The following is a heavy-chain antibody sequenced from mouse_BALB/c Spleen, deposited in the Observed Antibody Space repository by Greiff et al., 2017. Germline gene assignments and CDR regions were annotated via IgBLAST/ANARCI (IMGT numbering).Heavy chain of an antibody. CDR1: GYTFTSYW. CDR3: ARRRDFDY. Sequence: QVQLQQPGAELVKPGASVKLSCKASGYTFTSYWMHWVKQRPGQGLEWIGEIDPSDSYTNYNQKFKGKATLTVDKSSSTAYMQLSSLTSEDSAVYYCARRRDFDYWGQGTTLTVSS. CDR2: IDPSDSYT. J-gene: IGHJ2*01. V-gene: IGHV1-69*02.